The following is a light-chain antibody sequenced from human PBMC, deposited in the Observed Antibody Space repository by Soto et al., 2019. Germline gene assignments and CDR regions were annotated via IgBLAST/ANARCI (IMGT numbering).Light chain of an antibody. CDR1: QSISSY. J-gene: IGKJ1*01. V-gene: IGKV1-39*01. CDR2: AAS. CDR3: QHSYSSSWT. Sequence: DRVTITCRASQSISSYLNWYQQKPGKAPNLLIYAASSLQSGLPSCFSGSGSTTDFPLTISSLQPEDFATYYCQHSYSSSWTFGQGTTLEIK.